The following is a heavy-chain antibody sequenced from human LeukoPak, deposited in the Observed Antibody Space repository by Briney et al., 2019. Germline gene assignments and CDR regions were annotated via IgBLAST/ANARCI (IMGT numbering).Heavy chain of an antibody. J-gene: IGHJ4*02. Sequence: PGGSLRLSCAASGFTFSSYAMHWVRQAPGKGLEWVAVISYDGSNKYYADSVKGRFTISRDNSKNTLYLQMNSLRAEDTAVYYCARANTMMVVPPGYWGQGTLVTVSS. CDR1: GFTFSSYA. CDR2: ISYDGSNK. CDR3: ARANTMMVVPPGY. V-gene: IGHV3-30-3*01. D-gene: IGHD3-22*01.